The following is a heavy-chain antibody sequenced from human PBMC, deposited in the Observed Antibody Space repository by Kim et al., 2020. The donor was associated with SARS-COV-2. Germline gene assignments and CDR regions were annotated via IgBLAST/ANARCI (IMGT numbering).Heavy chain of an antibody. CDR3: AKALLNWFDP. J-gene: IGHJ5*02. D-gene: IGHD1-26*01. CDR2: NK. Sequence: NKYYADSVKGRFTISRDNSKNTLYRQMNSLRAEDTAVYYCAKALLNWFDPWGQGTLVTVSS. V-gene: IGHV3-33*06.